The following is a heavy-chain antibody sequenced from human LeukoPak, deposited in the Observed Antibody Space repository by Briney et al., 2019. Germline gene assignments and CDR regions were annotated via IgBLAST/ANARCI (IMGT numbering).Heavy chain of an antibody. D-gene: IGHD3-3*01. J-gene: IGHJ5*02. CDR2: IYTSGST. Sequence: SETLSLTCTVSGGSISSGSYYWSWIRQPAGKGLEWIGRIYTSGSTNYNPSLKSRVTISVDTSKNQFSLKLSSVTAADTAVYYCARAGVLEWLNWFDPWGQGTLVSVSS. V-gene: IGHV4-61*02. CDR1: GGSISSGSYY. CDR3: ARAGVLEWLNWFDP.